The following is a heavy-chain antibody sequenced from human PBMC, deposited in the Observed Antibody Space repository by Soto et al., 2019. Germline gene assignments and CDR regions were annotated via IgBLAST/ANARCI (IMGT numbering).Heavy chain of an antibody. J-gene: IGHJ4*02. CDR3: ARDGPASGYEFDY. V-gene: IGHV4-59*01. CDR1: GGSISSYY. D-gene: IGHD5-12*01. CDR2: IYYSGST. Sequence: SATLSLTCTVSGGSISSYYWSWIRQPPGKGLEWIGYIYYSGSTNYNPSLKSRVTMSVDTSKNQFSLKLSSVTAADTAVYYCARDGPASGYEFDYWGQGTLVTVSS.